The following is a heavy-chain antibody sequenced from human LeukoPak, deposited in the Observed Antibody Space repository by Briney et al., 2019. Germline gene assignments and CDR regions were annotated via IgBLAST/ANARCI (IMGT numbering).Heavy chain of an antibody. CDR3: ARDFSSKNWFDT. V-gene: IGHV4-4*07. Sequence: SETLSLTCTVSGGSISTYTWSWIRQPADRGLEWIGRFYSNGNTAYNPSVKSRVTMSVDMSKNQGSLKLTSVTAADTAIYYCARDFSSKNWFDTWGQGTLVTVSS. J-gene: IGHJ5*02. CDR2: FYSNGNT. CDR1: GGSISTYT.